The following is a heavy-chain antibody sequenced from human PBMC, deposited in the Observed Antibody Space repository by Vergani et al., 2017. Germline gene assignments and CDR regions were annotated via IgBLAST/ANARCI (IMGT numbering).Heavy chain of an antibody. CDR1: GIKFSDHY. J-gene: IGHJ6*02. D-gene: IGHD1-1*01. V-gene: IGHV3-11*04. CDR3: AKNPGISTTRHYYAMDV. CDR2: ISPGASTV. Sequence: LEESGGGSVKPGGSLRLSCAASGIKFSDHYMSWIRQAPGKGLEWVSHISPGASTVSYTDSVTGRFTVSRDNDNNSLTLDMTTLRVEDTAVYYCAKNPGISTTRHYYAMDVWCQGTTVTVSS.